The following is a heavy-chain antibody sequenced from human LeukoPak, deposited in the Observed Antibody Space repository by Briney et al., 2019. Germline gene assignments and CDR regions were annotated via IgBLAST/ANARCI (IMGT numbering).Heavy chain of an antibody. J-gene: IGHJ4*02. CDR3: AKDTRDDHHSDY. D-gene: IGHD1-14*01. Sequence: HPGGSLRLSCAVYGFTFSAYVMHWVPQAPGKGVEWVGIISNDGINKDYPDSVKCRFSISRDNSKNTLYLQMNSLRAEDAAVYECAKDTRDDHHSDYWGQGTLVTVSS. CDR1: GFTFSAYV. CDR2: ISNDGINK. V-gene: IGHV3-30*18.